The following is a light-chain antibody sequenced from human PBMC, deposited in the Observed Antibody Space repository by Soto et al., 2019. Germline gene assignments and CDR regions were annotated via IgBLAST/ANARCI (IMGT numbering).Light chain of an antibody. CDR1: QSVSSY. Sequence: EIVMTQSPATLSVSPGERATLSCRASQSVSSYLAWYQQKPGQAPRLLIYDASNRATGIPARFSGTGSETDLTLTISGLQSEDSAVYFCQQYNNWPFSVGQGTRLEI. CDR3: QQYNNWPFS. V-gene: IGKV3D-15*01. CDR2: DAS. J-gene: IGKJ5*01.